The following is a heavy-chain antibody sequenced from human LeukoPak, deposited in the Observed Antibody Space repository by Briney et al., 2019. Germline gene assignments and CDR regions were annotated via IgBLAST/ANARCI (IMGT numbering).Heavy chain of an antibody. CDR1: GFTFSSYG. Sequence: GGSLRLSCAASGFTFSSYGMHWVRQAPGKGLEWVAVISYDGSNKYYADSVKGRFTISRDNSKNTLYLQMNSLRAEDTAVYYRAKDADYGDYHDAFDIWGQGTMVTVSS. CDR2: ISYDGSNK. D-gene: IGHD4-17*01. V-gene: IGHV3-30*18. CDR3: AKDADYGDYHDAFDI. J-gene: IGHJ3*02.